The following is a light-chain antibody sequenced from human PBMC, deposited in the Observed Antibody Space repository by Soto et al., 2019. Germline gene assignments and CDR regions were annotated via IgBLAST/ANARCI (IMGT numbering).Light chain of an antibody. Sequence: DIQMTQSPSTLSASVGDRLTITCRASQRISSWLAWYQQKPGKAPKLLIYDASSLESGVPSRFSGSGSGTEFTLTISSLQPDDFATYYCQQYNSYSPITFGQGTRLEIK. V-gene: IGKV1-5*01. J-gene: IGKJ5*01. CDR1: QRISSW. CDR2: DAS. CDR3: QQYNSYSPIT.